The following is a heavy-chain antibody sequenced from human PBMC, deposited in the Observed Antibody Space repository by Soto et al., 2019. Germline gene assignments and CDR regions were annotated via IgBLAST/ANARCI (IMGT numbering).Heavy chain of an antibody. J-gene: IGHJ4*02. CDR1: GGTFSSYA. D-gene: IGHD1-26*01. CDR3: AREVGATQYFDY. Sequence: SVKVSCKASGGTFSSYAISWVRQAPGQGLEWMGGIIPIFGTANYAQKFQGRVTITADESTSTAYMELSSLRSEDTAVYYCAREVGATQYFDYWGQGTLVTVSS. CDR2: IIPIFGTA. V-gene: IGHV1-69*13.